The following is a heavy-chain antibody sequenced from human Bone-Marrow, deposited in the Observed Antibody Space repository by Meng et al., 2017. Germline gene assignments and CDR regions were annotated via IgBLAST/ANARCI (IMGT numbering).Heavy chain of an antibody. CDR3: TRDSAPHTAIQFDY. Sequence: GESLKISCAASGFTFSSYAMHWVRQAPGQGLEWMGWINPNSGGTTYAQKFQDRVTLTRDTSISTAYMELSRLRSDDTAVYYCTRDSAPHTAIQFDYWGQGTLVTVSS. D-gene: IGHD5-18*01. J-gene: IGHJ4*02. CDR1: GFTFSSYA. CDR2: INPNSGGT. V-gene: IGHV1-2*02.